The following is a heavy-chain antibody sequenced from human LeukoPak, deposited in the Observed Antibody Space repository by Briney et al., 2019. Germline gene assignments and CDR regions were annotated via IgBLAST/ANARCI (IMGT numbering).Heavy chain of an antibody. CDR1: GFIFRNYG. CDR3: AKRVGGTPDN. Sequence: GGSLRLSCAASGFIFRNYGMYWVRQAPGKGLEWVAVIWHDGSAEFYADSVKGRFTISRDNSKNTLYLQMNSLRVEDTALYFCAKRVGGTPDNWGLGTLVTVSS. D-gene: IGHD1-26*01. V-gene: IGHV3-33*07. J-gene: IGHJ4*02. CDR2: IWHDGSAE.